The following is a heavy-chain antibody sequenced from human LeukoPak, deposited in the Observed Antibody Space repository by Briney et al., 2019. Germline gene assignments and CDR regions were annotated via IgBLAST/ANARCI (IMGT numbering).Heavy chain of an antibody. CDR1: GFNFADSA. Sequence: QAGGSLRLSCAASGFNFADSAMSWVRQTPRKGLEWVSLISFNGRNTYYGDSVKGRFTISRDNSKDTVYLQMNSLRAEDTAIFYCAGDIELSTWGPGTMVTVSS. D-gene: IGHD5-12*01. J-gene: IGHJ3*01. V-gene: IGHV3-23*01. CDR3: AGDIELST. CDR2: ISFNGRNT.